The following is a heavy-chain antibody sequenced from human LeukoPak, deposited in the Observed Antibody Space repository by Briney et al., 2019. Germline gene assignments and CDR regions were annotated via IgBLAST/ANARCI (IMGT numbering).Heavy chain of an antibody. V-gene: IGHV3-23*01. D-gene: IGHD6-19*01. CDR2: ISGGGART. CDR3: AKPYSSGWWGAFDI. J-gene: IGHJ3*02. CDR1: GFTFSSYA. Sequence: TGGSLRLSCAASGFTFSSYAMSWVRQAPGKGLEWVSAISGGGARTYYAGSVKGRFTISRDTSKNTLYLQMNSLRAEDTAVYYCAKPYSSGWWGAFDIWGQGTMVTVSS.